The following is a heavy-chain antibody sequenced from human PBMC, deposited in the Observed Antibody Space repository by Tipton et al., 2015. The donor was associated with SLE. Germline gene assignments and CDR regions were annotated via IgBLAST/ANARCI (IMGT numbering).Heavy chain of an antibody. V-gene: IGHV4-61*02. J-gene: IGHJ4*02. CDR1: GGSISSGSYY. CDR3: ARELHRALRAFDY. CDR2: IYTSGST. D-gene: IGHD3-10*01. Sequence: LRLSCTVSGGSISSGSYYWSWIRQPAGKGLEWIGRIYTSGSTNYNPPLKSRVTISVDTSKNQFSLKLSSVTAADTAVFYCARELHRALRAFDYWGQGTLVTVSS.